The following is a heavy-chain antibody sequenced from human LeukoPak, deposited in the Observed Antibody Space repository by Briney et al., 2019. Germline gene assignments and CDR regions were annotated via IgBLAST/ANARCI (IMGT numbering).Heavy chain of an antibody. Sequence: SDTLSLTCTVSGRPVSSGSYYWSWIRQPPGKGLEWMGYIYYTGGTNYNPSLKSRVTISLDTSKNQFSLKLNSVTAADTAVYYCARDWTGGDYGLDYWGQGTLVTVSS. V-gene: IGHV4-61*01. CDR3: ARDWTGGDYGLDY. CDR1: GRPVSSGSYY. D-gene: IGHD4-17*01. CDR2: IYYTGGT. J-gene: IGHJ4*02.